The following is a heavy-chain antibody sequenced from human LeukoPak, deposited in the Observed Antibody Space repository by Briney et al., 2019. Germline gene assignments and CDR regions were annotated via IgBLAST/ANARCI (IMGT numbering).Heavy chain of an antibody. Sequence: ASVKVSCKASGYTFTSYGISRVRQAPGQGLEWMGWISAYNGNTNYAQKLQGRVTMTTDTSTSTAYMELRSLRSDDTAVYYCARDIVGGSYHKNFDYWGQGTLVTVSS. CDR1: GYTFTSYG. CDR2: ISAYNGNT. V-gene: IGHV1-18*01. CDR3: ARDIVGGSYHKNFDY. D-gene: IGHD1-26*01. J-gene: IGHJ4*02.